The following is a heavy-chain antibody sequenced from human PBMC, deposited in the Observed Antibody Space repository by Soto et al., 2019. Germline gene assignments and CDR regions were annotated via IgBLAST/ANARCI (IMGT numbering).Heavy chain of an antibody. CDR1: GFTFSDSA. Sequence: EVQLVESGGGLVQPGGSLKLSCAASGFTFSDSAVHWVRQASGKGLEWVGRIRSKTNSYATAYAASVKGRFTISRDDSENTAYLHMGSLKTEDTAVYYCATLTKTRGVTYFDLWGRGTLVTVSS. CDR2: IRSKTNSYAT. CDR3: ATLTKTRGVTYFDL. D-gene: IGHD3-10*01. J-gene: IGHJ2*01. V-gene: IGHV3-73*02.